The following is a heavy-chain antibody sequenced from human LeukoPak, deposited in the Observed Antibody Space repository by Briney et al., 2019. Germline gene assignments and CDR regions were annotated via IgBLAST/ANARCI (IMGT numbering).Heavy chain of an antibody. V-gene: IGHV4-34*01. CDR2: INHSGST. CDR1: GGSFSGYY. Sequence: SETLSLTCAVYGGSFSGYYWSWIRQPPGKGLEWIGEINHSGSTNYNPSLKSRVTISVDTSKNQFSLKLSSVTAADTAAYYCARSQFDRFGELLSDYWGQGTLVTVSS. CDR3: ARSQFDRFGELLSDY. D-gene: IGHD3-10*01. J-gene: IGHJ4*02.